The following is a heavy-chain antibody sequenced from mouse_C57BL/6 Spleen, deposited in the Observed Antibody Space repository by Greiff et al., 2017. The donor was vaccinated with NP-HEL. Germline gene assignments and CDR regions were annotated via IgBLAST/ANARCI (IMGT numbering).Heavy chain of an antibody. D-gene: IGHD2-4*01. V-gene: IGHV7-3*01. CDR1: GFTFTDYY. CDR3: ARYEGDYDDYYAMDY. Sequence: EVQGVESGGGLVQPGGSLSLSCAASGFTFTDYYMSWVRQPPGKALEWLGFIRNKANGYTTEYSASVKGRFTISRDNSQSILYLQMNALRAEDSATYYCARYEGDYDDYYAMDYWGQGTSVTVSS. CDR2: IRNKANGYTT. J-gene: IGHJ4*01.